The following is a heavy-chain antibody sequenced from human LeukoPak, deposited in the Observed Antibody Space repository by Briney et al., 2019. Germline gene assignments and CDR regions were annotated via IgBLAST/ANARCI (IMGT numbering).Heavy chain of an antibody. CDR1: GFTFSSYA. Sequence: GGSLRLSCAASGFTFSSYAMHWVRQAPGKGLEWVAVISYDGSNKYYADSVKGRFTISRDNSKNTLYLQMNSLRAEDTAVYYCAKDLVVPAAIGRAYYMDVWGKGTTVTVSS. J-gene: IGHJ6*03. V-gene: IGHV3-30-3*01. CDR2: ISYDGSNK. CDR3: AKDLVVPAAIGRAYYMDV. D-gene: IGHD2-2*01.